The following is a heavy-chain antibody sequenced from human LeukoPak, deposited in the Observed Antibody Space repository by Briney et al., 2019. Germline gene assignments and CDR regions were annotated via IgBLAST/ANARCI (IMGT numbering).Heavy chain of an antibody. J-gene: IGHJ4*02. Sequence: SETLSLTCAVYGGSFSGYYWSWIRQPPGKGLEWVGEINHSGSTNHNPSLKSRVTISVDTSKNQFSLKLSSVTAADTAVYYCATAVADNFDYWGQGTLVTVSS. CDR3: ATAVADNFDY. CDR2: INHSGST. CDR1: GGSFSGYY. D-gene: IGHD6-19*01. V-gene: IGHV4-34*01.